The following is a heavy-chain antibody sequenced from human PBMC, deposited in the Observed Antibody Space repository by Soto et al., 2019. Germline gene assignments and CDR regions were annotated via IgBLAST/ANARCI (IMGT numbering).Heavy chain of an antibody. D-gene: IGHD3-10*01. V-gene: IGHV3-9*01. J-gene: IGHJ6*01. CDR3: AKVGGLGSYYGWGMDV. CDR2: VSWNSDTL. CDR1: GFIFHNYA. Sequence: EVQLVESGGGLVQPGRSLRLSCAASGFIFHNYAMHWVRQAPGKGLEWVSGVSWNSDTLGYGDSVKGRFTISRDNAKNSLYLQMNSLRPEDTALYYCAKVGGLGSYYGWGMDVW.